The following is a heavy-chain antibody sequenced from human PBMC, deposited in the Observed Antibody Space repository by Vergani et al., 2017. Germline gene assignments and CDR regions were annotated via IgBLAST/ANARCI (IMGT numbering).Heavy chain of an antibody. V-gene: IGHV4-4*07. D-gene: IGHD2-15*01. CDR1: GGSISSYY. Sequence: QVQLPESGPGLVKPSETLSLTCTVSGGSISSYYWSWIRQPAGKGLEWIGRIYTSGSTNYNPSLKSRVTMSVDTSKNQFSLKLSSVTAADTAVYYCARDAFFGAATPDNGFDPWGQGTLVTVSS. CDR3: ARDAFFGAATPDNGFDP. J-gene: IGHJ5*02. CDR2: IYTSGST.